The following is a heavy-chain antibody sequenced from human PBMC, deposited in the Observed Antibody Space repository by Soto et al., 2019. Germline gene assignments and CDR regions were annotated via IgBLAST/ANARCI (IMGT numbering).Heavy chain of an antibody. V-gene: IGHV3-64*02. J-gene: IGHJ2*01. D-gene: IGHD4-17*01. Sequence: EVQLVESGDALVQPGGSLRVSCEGSGFTFSTYGMHWVRQAPGKGLEFVSSTSGSGRRTSYADSVKGRFIISRDNSKNTLYLQMSSLRIEDTGVYYCARGRGDYENWSFDLWGRGPLVTVSS. CDR3: ARGRGDYENWSFDL. CDR2: TSGSGRRT. CDR1: GFTFSTYG.